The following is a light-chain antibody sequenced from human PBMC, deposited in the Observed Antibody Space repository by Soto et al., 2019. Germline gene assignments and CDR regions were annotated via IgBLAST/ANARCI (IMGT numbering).Light chain of an antibody. V-gene: IGKV3-15*01. Sequence: EIVMTQSPATLSVSPGERATLSCRASQSVSSNLVWYQQKPGQAPRLLIYGASTRATGIPAGFSGSGSGAEFTLTISSLQSEDFTVYYCHQYNNWPTWTFGQGTKVDIK. CDR3: HQYNNWPTWT. CDR2: GAS. J-gene: IGKJ1*01. CDR1: QSVSSN.